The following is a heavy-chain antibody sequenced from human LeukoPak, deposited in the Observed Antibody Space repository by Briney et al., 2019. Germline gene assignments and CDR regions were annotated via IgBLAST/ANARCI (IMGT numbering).Heavy chain of an antibody. CDR3: ATEERLRFSNWFDP. Sequence: ASVKVSCKVSGYTLTELSMHWVRQAPGKGLEWMGGFDPEDGETIYAQKFQGRVTMTEDTSTDTAYMELSSLRSEDTAVYYCATEERLRFSNWFDPWGQGTLVTVSS. V-gene: IGHV1-24*01. D-gene: IGHD5-12*01. CDR1: GYTLTELS. CDR2: FDPEDGET. J-gene: IGHJ5*02.